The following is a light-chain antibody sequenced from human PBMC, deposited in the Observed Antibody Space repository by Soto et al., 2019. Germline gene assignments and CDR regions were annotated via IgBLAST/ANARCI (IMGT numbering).Light chain of an antibody. J-gene: IGKJ3*01. CDR3: QQYNNWPPFT. CDR1: QNINTN. CDR2: GAS. Sequence: EIVMTQSPATLSVSPGERATLSCRASQNINTNLAWYQQKPGQAPRLLIYGASTRATGISARFSGSGSGTQFALTISSLQSEDFAVYYCQQYNNWPPFTFGPGTKVDIK. V-gene: IGKV3-15*01.